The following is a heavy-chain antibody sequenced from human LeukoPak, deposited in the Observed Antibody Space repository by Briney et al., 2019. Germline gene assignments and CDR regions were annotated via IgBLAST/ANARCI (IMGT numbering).Heavy chain of an antibody. CDR2: ISSDGSST. D-gene: IGHD3-22*01. CDR1: GFTFSSYW. V-gene: IGHV3-74*01. Sequence: GGSLRLSCAASGFTFSSYWMHWVRQAPGKGLVWGSRISSDGSSTSYADSVKGRFTISRDNAKNTLYLQMNSLRAEDTAVYYCARSMIFPPDSFDYWGQGTLVTVSS. J-gene: IGHJ4*02. CDR3: ARSMIFPPDSFDY.